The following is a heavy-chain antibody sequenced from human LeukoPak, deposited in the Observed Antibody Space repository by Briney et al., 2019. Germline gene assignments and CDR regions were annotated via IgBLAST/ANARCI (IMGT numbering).Heavy chain of an antibody. D-gene: IGHD2/OR15-2a*01. Sequence: GESLKISCKGSGYSFTSYWIGWVRRLPDKGLEWMGFIYPSDSFTTYSPSFQGQVTNTADKSINTAYLQWSSLKASDTGMYYCARPIASNWFDPWGQGTLVTVSS. CDR1: GYSFTSYW. V-gene: IGHV5-51*01. CDR3: ARPIASNWFDP. CDR2: IYPSDSFT. J-gene: IGHJ5*02.